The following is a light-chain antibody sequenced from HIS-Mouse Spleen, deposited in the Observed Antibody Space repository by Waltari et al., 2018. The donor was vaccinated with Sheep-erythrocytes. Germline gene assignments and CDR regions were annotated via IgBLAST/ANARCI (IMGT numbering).Light chain of an antibody. V-gene: IGLV3-1*01. CDR3: QAWDSSSWV. CDR1: KLGDKY. CDR2: QDS. Sequence: LTQPRSVSGSPGPSVTISCTGDKLGDKYACWYQQKPGQSPVLVIYQDSKRPSGIPERFSGSNSGNTATLTISGTQAMDEADYYCQAWDSSSWVFGGGTKLTVL. J-gene: IGLJ3*02.